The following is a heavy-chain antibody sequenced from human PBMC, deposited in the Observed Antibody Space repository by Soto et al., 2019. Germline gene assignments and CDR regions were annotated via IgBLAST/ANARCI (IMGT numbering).Heavy chain of an antibody. J-gene: IGHJ4*02. D-gene: IGHD4-17*01. CDR1: GYTFTSYY. CDR3: ARGSVGDTRVWYFDY. Sequence: QVQLVQSGAEVKKPGASVKVSCKASGYTFTSYYMHWVRQAPGQGLEWMGIINPSGGSTSYAQKFQSRVTMTREPSTSTVYMELSSLRSEDTAVYYCARGSVGDTRVWYFDYWGQGTLVTVSS. V-gene: IGHV1-46*01. CDR2: INPSGGST.